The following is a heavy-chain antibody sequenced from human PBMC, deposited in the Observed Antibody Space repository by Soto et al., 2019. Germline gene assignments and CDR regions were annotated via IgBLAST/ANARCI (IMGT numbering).Heavy chain of an antibody. CDR2: ISGSGGSS. V-gene: IGHV3-23*01. Sequence: EVQLLESGGGLIQPGGSLRLSCSASGFSFNSYAMMWVRQAPGKWLEWVSVISGSGGSSYFADSAKGRFTISRDNSKNMLYLEMNSLRAEDTARYFCAKGSSEYSASVDYWGQGTLVIVSS. D-gene: IGHD5-12*01. CDR1: GFSFNSYA. CDR3: AKGSSEYSASVDY. J-gene: IGHJ4*02.